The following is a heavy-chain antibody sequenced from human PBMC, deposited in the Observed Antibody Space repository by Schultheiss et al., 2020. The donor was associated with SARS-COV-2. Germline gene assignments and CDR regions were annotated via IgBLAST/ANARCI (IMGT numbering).Heavy chain of an antibody. CDR2: IWYDGSNK. CDR1: GFTFSSYG. J-gene: IGHJ4*02. Sequence: WGSLRLSCAASGFTFSSYGMHWVRQAPGKGLEWVAVIWYDGSNKYYADSVKGRFTISRDNSKNTLYLQMNSLRAEDTAVYYCARLAYGDYFDYWGQGTLVTVSS. V-gene: IGHV3-33*01. D-gene: IGHD4-17*01. CDR3: ARLAYGDYFDY.